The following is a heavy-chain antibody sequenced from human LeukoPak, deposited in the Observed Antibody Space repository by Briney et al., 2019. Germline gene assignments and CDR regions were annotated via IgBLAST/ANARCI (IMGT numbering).Heavy chain of an antibody. D-gene: IGHD3-10*01. CDR2: INPNSGGT. CDR3: ARRNLLWFGELSYYYYYMDV. J-gene: IGHJ6*03. CDR1: GGTFSSYA. V-gene: IGHV1-2*02. Sequence: ASVKVSCKASGGTFSSYAISWVRQAPGQGLEWMGWINPNSGGTNYAQKFQGRVTMTRDTSISTAYMELSRLRSDDTAVYYCARRNLLWFGELSYYYYYMDVWGKGTTVTVSS.